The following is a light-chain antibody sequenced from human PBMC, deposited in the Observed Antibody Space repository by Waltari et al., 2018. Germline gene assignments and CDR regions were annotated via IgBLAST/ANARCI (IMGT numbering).Light chain of an antibody. Sequence: DMQMTQSPSTLSASVGVRVTIPCRARQGVNGWLAWYQQKPGKAPKVLYHRSSTLASGVPAMCSGSVCGTQSTHTSSIMHADDFATYYCQHYNNYLLTFGGGTKVEIK. CDR1: QGVNGW. CDR3: QHYNNYLLT. CDR2: RSS. V-gene: IGKV1-5*03. J-gene: IGKJ4*01.